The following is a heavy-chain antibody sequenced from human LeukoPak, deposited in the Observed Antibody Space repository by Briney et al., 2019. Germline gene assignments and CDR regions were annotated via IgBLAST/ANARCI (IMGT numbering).Heavy chain of an antibody. J-gene: IGHJ4*02. V-gene: IGHV3-23*01. CDR2: ISGSDGST. D-gene: IGHD4-17*01. CDR1: GFTFSSYA. CDR3: AKSHIGGAWYIGS. Sequence: GGSLRLSCAASGFTFSSYAMSWVRQAPGKGLEWVSGISGSDGSTHYADSVKGRFTISRDNSKNSLYLQMNSLRAEDTAVYYCAKSHIGGAWYIGSWGQGTLVTVSS.